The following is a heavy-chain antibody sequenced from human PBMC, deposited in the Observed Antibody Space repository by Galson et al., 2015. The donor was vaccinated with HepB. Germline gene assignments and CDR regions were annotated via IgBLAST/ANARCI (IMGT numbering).Heavy chain of an antibody. CDR3: ARLGYCGGDCRYYFDY. J-gene: IGHJ4*02. CDR2: IKQDGSEK. CDR1: GFTFSSYW. V-gene: IGHV3-7*03. D-gene: IGHD2-21*02. Sequence: SLRLSCAASGFTFSSYWMSWVRQAPGKGLEWVANIKQDGSEKYYVDSVKGRFTISRDNAKNSLYLQMNSLRAEDTAVYYCARLGYCGGDCRYYFDYWGQGTLVTVSS.